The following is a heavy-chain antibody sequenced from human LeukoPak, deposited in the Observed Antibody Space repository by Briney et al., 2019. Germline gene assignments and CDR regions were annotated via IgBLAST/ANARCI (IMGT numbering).Heavy chain of an antibody. CDR3: ARGEYSGSSRKSPNNYYYGMDV. D-gene: IGHD6-6*01. V-gene: IGHV1-3*01. CDR2: INAGNGNT. Sequence: ASVKVSCKASGYTFTSYAMHWVRQAPGQRLEWMGWINAGNGNTKYSQKFQGRVTITRDTSASTAYMELSSLRSEDTAVYYCARGEYSGSSRKSPNNYYYGMDVWGQGTTVTVSS. J-gene: IGHJ6*02. CDR1: GYTFTSYA.